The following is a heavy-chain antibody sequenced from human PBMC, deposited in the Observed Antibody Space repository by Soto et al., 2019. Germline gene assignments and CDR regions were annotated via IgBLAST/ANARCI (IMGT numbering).Heavy chain of an antibody. J-gene: IGHJ4*02. V-gene: IGHV2-5*01. CDR1: GFSLSTSGLG. CDR3: AHRPSGWYRFDY. D-gene: IGHD6-19*01. Sequence: QITLKESGPTLVRPTQTLTLTCTFSGFSLSTSGLGVGWIRQPPGKALEWLALIYWNADKRYSPSLKAKITITKDTSKNQVVLTMTNMDPVDTATYYCAHRPSGWYRFDYWGQGTLVTVSS. CDR2: IYWNADK.